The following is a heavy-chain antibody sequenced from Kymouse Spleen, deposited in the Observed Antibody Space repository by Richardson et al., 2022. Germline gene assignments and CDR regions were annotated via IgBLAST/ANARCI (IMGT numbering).Heavy chain of an antibody. CDR2: IYYSGST. D-gene: IGHD2-2*02. J-gene: IGHJ4*02. CDR1: GGSISSGGYY. CDR3: ARESSSL**YQLLSQWLVRRTLTT. Sequence: QVQLQESGPGLVKPSQTLSLTCTVSGGSISSGGYYWSWIRQHPGKGLEWIGYIYYSGSTYYNPSLKSRVTISVDTSKNQFSLKLSSVTAADTAVYYCARESSSL**YQLLSQWLVRRTLTTGAREPWSPSPQ. V-gene: IGHV4-31*03.